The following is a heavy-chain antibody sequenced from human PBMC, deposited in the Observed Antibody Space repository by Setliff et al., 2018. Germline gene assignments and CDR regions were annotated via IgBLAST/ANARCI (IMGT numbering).Heavy chain of an antibody. D-gene: IGHD2-21*01. V-gene: IGHV3-23*01. Sequence: GESLKISCAASGFTFSSFAMTWVRQAPGRGLQWVSVINDSAGSTYYADSVKGRFTISRDNSKNTLYLQMNSLRAEDTAFYYCAKDLTQHNYWGQGTLVTVSS. J-gene: IGHJ4*02. CDR2: INDSAGST. CDR3: AKDLTQHNY. CDR1: GFTFSSFA.